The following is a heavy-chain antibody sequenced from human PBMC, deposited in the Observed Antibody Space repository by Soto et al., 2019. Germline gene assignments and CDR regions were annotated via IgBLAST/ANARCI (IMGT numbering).Heavy chain of an antibody. J-gene: IGHJ6*02. D-gene: IGHD3-10*01. V-gene: IGHV4-59*01. CDR2: IYYSGST. CDR1: GGSISSYY. CDR3: ARDSLRGVIKATTDYGMDV. Sequence: SETLSLTCTVSGGSISSYYWSWIRQPPGKGLEWIGYIYYSGSTNYNPSLKSRVTISVDTSKNQFSLKLSSVTAADTAVYYCARDSLRGVIKATTDYGMDVWGQGTTVTVS.